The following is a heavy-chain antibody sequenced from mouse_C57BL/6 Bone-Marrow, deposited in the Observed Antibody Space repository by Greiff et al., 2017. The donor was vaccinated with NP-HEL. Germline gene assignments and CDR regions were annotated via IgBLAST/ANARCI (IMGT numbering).Heavy chain of an antibody. CDR2: INPNNGGT. Sequence: VQLQQSGPELVKPGASVKIPCKASGYTFTDYNMDWVKQSHGKSLEWIGDINPNNGGTTYNQKFKGKATLTVDKSSSTAYMELRSLTSEDTAVYYCARGRGDWYFDVWGTGTTVTVSS. J-gene: IGHJ1*03. CDR3: ARGRGDWYFDV. V-gene: IGHV1-18*01. CDR1: GYTFTDYN.